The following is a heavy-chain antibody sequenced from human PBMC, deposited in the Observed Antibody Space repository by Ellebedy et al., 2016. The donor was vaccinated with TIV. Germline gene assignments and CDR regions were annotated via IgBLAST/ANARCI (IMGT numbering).Heavy chain of an antibody. CDR1: GFTFSSYG. CDR3: ARAPFNWNYFDY. D-gene: IGHD1-20*01. V-gene: IGHV3-33*01. CDR2: IWSDGTNK. J-gene: IGHJ4*02. Sequence: GESLKISCVASGFTFSSYGIHWIRQAPGRGLEWAALIWSDGTNKFYADSVKGRFTISRDNSKNTLFLQMNSLRAEDTAVYYCARAPFNWNYFDYWGQGTLVTVSS.